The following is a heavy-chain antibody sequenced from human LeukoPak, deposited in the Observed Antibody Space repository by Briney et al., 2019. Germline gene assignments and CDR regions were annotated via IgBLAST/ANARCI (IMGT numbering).Heavy chain of an antibody. J-gene: IGHJ5*02. D-gene: IGHD1-26*01. CDR3: AKRGGSYWFDP. CDR1: GFTFSSYG. V-gene: IGHV3-30*18. CDR2: ISYDGSNK. Sequence: GGSLRLSCAASGFTFSSYGMHWVRQAPGKGLEWVAVISYDGSNKYYADSVEGRFTISRDNSKNTLYLQMNSLRAEDTAVYYCAKRGGSYWFDPWGQGTLVTVSS.